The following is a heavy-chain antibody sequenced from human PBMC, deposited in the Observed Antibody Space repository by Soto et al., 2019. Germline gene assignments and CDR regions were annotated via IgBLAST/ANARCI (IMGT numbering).Heavy chain of an antibody. Sequence: GGSLRLSCAASGFTFSSYSMNWVRQAPGKGLEWVSYISSSSSTIYYADSVKGRFTISRDNAKNSLYLQMNSLRDEDTAVYYCASLPLAAAGRINWFDPWGQGTLVTVSS. CDR3: ASLPLAAAGRINWFDP. CDR2: ISSSSSTI. V-gene: IGHV3-48*02. CDR1: GFTFSSYS. J-gene: IGHJ5*02. D-gene: IGHD6-13*01.